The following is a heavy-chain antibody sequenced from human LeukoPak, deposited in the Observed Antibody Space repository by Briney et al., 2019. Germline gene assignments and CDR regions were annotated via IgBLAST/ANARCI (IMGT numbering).Heavy chain of an antibody. V-gene: IGHV3-30-3*01. J-gene: IGHJ3*02. CDR1: GFSFSDYA. CDR3: AKGPRRAGITIFGVPPLRGDAFDI. D-gene: IGHD3-3*01. CDR2: ISYDGSQK. Sequence: GGSLRLSCAASGFSFSDYAMHWVRQAPGKGLEWVAVISYDGSQKYYADSLKGRFTISRDNSKNTLYVQMNSLRAEDTAVYYCAKGPRRAGITIFGVPPLRGDAFDIWGQGTMVTVSS.